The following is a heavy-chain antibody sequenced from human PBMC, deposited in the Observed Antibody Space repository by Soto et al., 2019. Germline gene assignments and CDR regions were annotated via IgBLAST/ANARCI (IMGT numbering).Heavy chain of an antibody. CDR3: AHRMWGDSSGVFDY. J-gene: IGHJ4*02. V-gene: IGHV2-5*02. Sequence: QITLKESGPTLVKPTQTLTLTCTFSGFSLSTSGVGVGWIRQPPGKALEWLALIYWDDDKRYSPSLKSRLTITKDTSKNQVVLTMTNMDPVDTATYYCAHRMWGDSSGVFDYWGQGTLVTVSS. CDR1: GFSLSTSGVG. CDR2: IYWDDDK. D-gene: IGHD3-22*01.